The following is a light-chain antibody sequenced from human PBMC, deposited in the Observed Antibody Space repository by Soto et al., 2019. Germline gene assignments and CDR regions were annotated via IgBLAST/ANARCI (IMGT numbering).Light chain of an antibody. CDR1: QSVSSSY. J-gene: IGKJ4*01. V-gene: IGKV3-20*01. CDR3: QQYGSSPLT. CDR2: GAS. Sequence: EIVLTQSPGTLSLSPGEIATVSCRASQSVSSSYLAWYQQKPGQAPRFLIYGASSRATCNPDRFSVSGSGTDFTLTISRLEPEDFAVYYCQQYGSSPLTFGGGTKVEIK.